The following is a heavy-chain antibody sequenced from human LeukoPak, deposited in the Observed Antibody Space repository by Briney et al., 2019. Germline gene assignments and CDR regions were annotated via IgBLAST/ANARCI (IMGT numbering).Heavy chain of an antibody. J-gene: IGHJ4*02. D-gene: IGHD3-9*01. CDR3: ARDYDILTGYGEYFDY. Sequence: ASVKVSCKASGYTFTSYYMHWVRQAPGQGLEWMGIINPSGGSTSYAQKFQGRVTMTRDMSTSTVYMELSSLRSEDTAVYYCARDYDILTGYGEYFDYWGQGTLVTVSS. V-gene: IGHV1-46*01. CDR2: INPSGGST. CDR1: GYTFTSYY.